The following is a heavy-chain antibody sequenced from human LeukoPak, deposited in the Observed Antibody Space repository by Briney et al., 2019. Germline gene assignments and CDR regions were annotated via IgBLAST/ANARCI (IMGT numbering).Heavy chain of an antibody. V-gene: IGHV4-4*07. CDR2: IYTSGST. D-gene: IGHD6-13*01. Sequence: SETLSLTCTVSGGSISSYYWSWIRQPAGKGLEWIGRIYTSGSTNYNPSLKSRVTMSVDTSKNQFSLKLSSVTAADTAVYYCARDRGEGSSSWYDWFDPWGQGTLVTVSS. J-gene: IGHJ5*02. CDR3: ARDRGEGSSSWYDWFDP. CDR1: GGSISSYY.